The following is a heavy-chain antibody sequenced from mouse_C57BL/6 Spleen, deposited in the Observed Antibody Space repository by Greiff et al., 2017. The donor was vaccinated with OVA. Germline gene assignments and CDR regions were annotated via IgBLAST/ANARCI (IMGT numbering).Heavy chain of an antibody. Sequence: EVKVEESGGGLVQPGGSMKLSCVASGFTFSNYWMNWVRQSPEKGLEWVAQIRLKSDNYATHYAESVKGRFTISRDDSKSSVYLQMNNLRAEDTGIYYCTQTAQATDYAMDYWGQGTSVTVSS. CDR1: GFTFSNYW. CDR2: IRLKSDNYAT. CDR3: TQTAQATDYAMDY. V-gene: IGHV6-3*01. J-gene: IGHJ4*01. D-gene: IGHD3-2*02.